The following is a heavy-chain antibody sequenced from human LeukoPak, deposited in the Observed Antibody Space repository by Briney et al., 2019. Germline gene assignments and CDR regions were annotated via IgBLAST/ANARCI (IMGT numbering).Heavy chain of an antibody. D-gene: IGHD5-18*01. V-gene: IGHV5-51*01. Sequence: GASLQISCKGAGYSFTSYWIGWVRQMPGKGLEWMGIIYPGDSDTRYSPSFQGQVTFSADKSITTAYLQWSSLKASDTAMYYCARGGGYSYGFYSFDYWGQGTLVTVSS. J-gene: IGHJ4*02. CDR2: IYPGDSDT. CDR3: ARGGGYSYGFYSFDY. CDR1: GYSFTSYW.